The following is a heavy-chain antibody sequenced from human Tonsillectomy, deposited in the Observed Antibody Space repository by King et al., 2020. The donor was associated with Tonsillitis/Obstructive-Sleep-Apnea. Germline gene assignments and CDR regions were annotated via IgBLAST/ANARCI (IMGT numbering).Heavy chain of an antibody. V-gene: IGHV3-9*01. CDR3: AKGGDYGDYVFDY. CDR1: GFTFDDYA. D-gene: IGHD4-17*01. Sequence: VQLVESGGGLVQPGRSLRLSCAASGFTFDDYAMHWVRQVPGRGLEWVSGITWYSENIGYADSVKGRFTISRDNAKNSLYLQMNSLRPEDTALYYCAKGGDYGDYVFDYWGQGTLAT. J-gene: IGHJ4*02. CDR2: ITWYSENI.